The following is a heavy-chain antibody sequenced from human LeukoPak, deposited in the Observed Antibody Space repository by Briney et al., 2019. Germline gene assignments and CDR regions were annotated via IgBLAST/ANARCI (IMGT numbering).Heavy chain of an antibody. Sequence: GASVKVSCTASGYTFTGYYMHWVRQAPGQGLEWMGWINPNSGGTNYAQKFQGRVTMTRDTSISTAYMELSRLRSDDTAVYYCARGGRYYGSGSSHMDVWGKGTTVTVSS. D-gene: IGHD3-10*01. CDR1: GYTFTGYY. J-gene: IGHJ6*03. CDR3: ARGGRYYGSGSSHMDV. CDR2: INPNSGGT. V-gene: IGHV1-2*02.